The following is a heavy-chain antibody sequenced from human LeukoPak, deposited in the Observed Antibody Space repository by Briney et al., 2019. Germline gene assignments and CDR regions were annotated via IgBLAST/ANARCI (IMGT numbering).Heavy chain of an antibody. CDR1: GITLSNYG. Sequence: PPGGSLRLSCAVSGITLSNYGMTWVRQAPGKGLEWVAGISDTGGRTNYADSVKGRFTISRDNPKNTLYLQMISLRAEDTAVYFCAKRGVVIRVILVGFHKEAYYFDSWGQGALVTVSS. D-gene: IGHD3-22*01. CDR3: AKRGVVIRVILVGFHKEAYYFDS. V-gene: IGHV3-23*01. J-gene: IGHJ4*02. CDR2: ISDTGGRT.